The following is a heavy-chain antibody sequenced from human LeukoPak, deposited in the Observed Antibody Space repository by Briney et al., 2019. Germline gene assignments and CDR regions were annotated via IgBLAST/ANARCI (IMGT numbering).Heavy chain of an antibody. V-gene: IGHV4-39*01. CDR3: ARLHYYGSSYYFDY. D-gene: IGHD3-10*01. CDR1: GGSISSSSYY. J-gene: IGHJ4*02. Sequence: SETLSLTCTVSGGSISSSSYYWGWIRQPPGKGLEWIGSIYYSGSTYYNPSLKSRVTMSVDTSKNQFSLKLSSVTAADTAVYYCARLHYYGSSYYFDYWGQGTLVTVSS. CDR2: IYYSGST.